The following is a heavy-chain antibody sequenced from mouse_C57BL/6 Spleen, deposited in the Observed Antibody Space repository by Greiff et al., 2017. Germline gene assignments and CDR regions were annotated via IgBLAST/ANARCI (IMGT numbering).Heavy chain of an antibody. D-gene: IGHD3-3*01. CDR1: GFTFSSYA. CDR3: TRDRGLGGFYYAMDY. V-gene: IGHV5-9-1*02. Sequence: DVHLVESGEGLVKPGGSLKLSCAASGFTFSSYAMSWVRQTPEKRLEWVAYISSGGDYIYYADTVKGRFTISRDNARNTLYLQMSSLKSEDTAMYYCTRDRGLGGFYYAMDYWGQGTSVTVSS. J-gene: IGHJ4*01. CDR2: ISSGGDYI.